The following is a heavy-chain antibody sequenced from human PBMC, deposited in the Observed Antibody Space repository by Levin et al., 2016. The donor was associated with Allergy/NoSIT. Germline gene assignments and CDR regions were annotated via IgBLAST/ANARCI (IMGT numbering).Heavy chain of an antibody. V-gene: IGHV3-23*01. CDR2: INGRGDST. CDR1: GFSFRNYA. D-gene: IGHD2-21*02. J-gene: IGHJ3*02. CDR3: VKARIVAVTALDAFDI. Sequence: GESLKISCAASGFSFRNYAMSWVRQAPGKGLEWVSGINGRGDSTYYADSVKGRFTFSRDNSQNMLDLQMNSLRAEDTAIYYCVKARIVAVTALDAFDIWGQGTMVTVSS.